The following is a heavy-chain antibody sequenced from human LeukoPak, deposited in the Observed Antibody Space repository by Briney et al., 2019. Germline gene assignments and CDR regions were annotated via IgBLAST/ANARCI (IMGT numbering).Heavy chain of an antibody. D-gene: IGHD7-27*01. Sequence: SETLSLTCTVSGASVTDYYWSWIRQSPGKGLEWISYIHHSGNSDYNPSLRSRVTTYLDTSKNQFSLNLISVTAADTAVYYCPRGHWGLQSWSQGTLVTVSS. V-gene: IGHV4-59*02. CDR2: IHHSGNS. J-gene: IGHJ5*02. CDR3: PRGHWGLQS. CDR1: GASVTDYY.